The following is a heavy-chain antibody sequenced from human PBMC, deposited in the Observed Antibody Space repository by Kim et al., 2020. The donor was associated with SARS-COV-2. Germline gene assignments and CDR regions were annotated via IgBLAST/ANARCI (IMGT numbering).Heavy chain of an antibody. D-gene: IGHD1-7*01. CDR1: GFTFSSYE. Sequence: GGSLRLSCAASGFTFSSYEMNWVRQAPGKGLEWVSYISSSGFTIYYEDSVKGRFTISRDNARNSLYLQMNSLRAEDTAVYYCARVSGWNYGLVYHYGMDVWGQGTTVTVS. CDR2: ISSSGFTI. J-gene: IGHJ6*02. V-gene: IGHV3-48*03. CDR3: ARVSGWNYGLVYHYGMDV.